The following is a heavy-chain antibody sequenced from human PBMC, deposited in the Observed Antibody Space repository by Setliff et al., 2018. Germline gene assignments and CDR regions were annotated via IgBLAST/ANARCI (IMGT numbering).Heavy chain of an antibody. J-gene: IGHJ4*02. V-gene: IGHV4-38-2*02. CDR2: ISHSGST. CDR1: GYSISRGHY. Sequence: SETLSLTCTVSGYSISRGHYWGWIRQPPGKGLEWIGSISHSGSTYYNPSLRSRVTISLDTSKNQFSPKLTSVTAADTAVYYCAGGRRYDYGWDFDYWGQGTLVTVSS. CDR3: AGGRRYDYGWDFDY. D-gene: IGHD4-17*01.